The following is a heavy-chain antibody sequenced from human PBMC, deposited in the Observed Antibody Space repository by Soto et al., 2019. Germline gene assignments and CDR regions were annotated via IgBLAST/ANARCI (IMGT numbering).Heavy chain of an antibody. CDR1: GGSISSGGYS. J-gene: IGHJ3*02. V-gene: IGHV4-30-2*01. Sequence: SETLSLTCAVSGGSISSGGYSWSWIRQPPGKGLEWIGYIYHSGSTYYNPSLKSRVTISVDRSKNQFSLKLSSVTAADTAVYYCARGSKEGYYYDSSGYYGNAFDIWGQGTMVTV. D-gene: IGHD3-22*01. CDR2: IYHSGST. CDR3: ARGSKEGYYYDSSGYYGNAFDI.